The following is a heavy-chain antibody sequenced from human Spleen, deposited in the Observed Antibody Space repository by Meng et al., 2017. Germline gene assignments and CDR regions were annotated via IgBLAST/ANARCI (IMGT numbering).Heavy chain of an antibody. CDR1: GYTFTSSD. V-gene: IGHV1-8*01. D-gene: IGHD6-13*01. CDR3: ARMYGSSWSATFDY. J-gene: IGHJ4*02. Sequence: QGQVWRPADEVKKPGASVKVSCKASGYTFTSSDISWVRQAPGQGPEFMGWMNPTSGNTGYAQKFQGRVTMTRDTSISTAHMELSSLRSEDTAVYYCARMYGSSWSATFDYWGQGTLVTVSS. CDR2: MNPTSGNT.